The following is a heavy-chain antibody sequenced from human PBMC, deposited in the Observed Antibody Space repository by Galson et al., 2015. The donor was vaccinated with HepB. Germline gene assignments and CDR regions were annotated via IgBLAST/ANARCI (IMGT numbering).Heavy chain of an antibody. CDR1: GFTFDDYA. CDR3: AKAKDYCTSNTCYRPCDY. V-gene: IGHV3-23*01. J-gene: IGHJ4*02. D-gene: IGHD2-2*01. CDR2: ISAGGAFT. Sequence: SLRLSCAASGFTFDDYAMHWVRQAPGKGLEWVSTISAGGAFTYYADSVKGRFTISRDKSKNTLYLQMNSLRAEDTAVYYCAKAKDYCTSNTCYRPCDYWGQGTLVTVSS.